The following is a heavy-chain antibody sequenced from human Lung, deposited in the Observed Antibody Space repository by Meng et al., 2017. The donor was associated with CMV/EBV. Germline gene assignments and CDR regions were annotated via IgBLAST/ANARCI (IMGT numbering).Heavy chain of an antibody. V-gene: IGHV1-69*05. CDR3: AHSGSTTCYTCRMGV. J-gene: IGHJ6*01. Sequence: SVKVSCKASGGTFSNYAVSWVRQAPGQGLEWMGGTIPIFGIPNYARNFKGKTTISTDGSTVYMEVNSLRSEDTATYYCAHSGSTTCYTCRMGVWGQGTTVTVSS. CDR1: GGTFSNYA. CDR2: TIPIFGIP. D-gene: IGHD2-15*01.